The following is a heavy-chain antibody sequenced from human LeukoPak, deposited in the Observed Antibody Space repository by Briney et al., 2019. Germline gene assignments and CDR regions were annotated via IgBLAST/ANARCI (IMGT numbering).Heavy chain of an antibody. V-gene: IGHV1-69*05. CDR3: ARRPVHGDRSWNYAFDY. Sequence: GSSVKVSCKASGGTFSSYAISWVRQAPGQGLEWMGGIIPIFGTANYAQKFQGRVTITTDESTSTAYMELSSLRSEDTAVYYCARRPVHGDRSWNYAFDYWGQGTLVTVSS. CDR2: IIPIFGTA. J-gene: IGHJ4*02. CDR1: GGTFSSYA. D-gene: IGHD1-7*01.